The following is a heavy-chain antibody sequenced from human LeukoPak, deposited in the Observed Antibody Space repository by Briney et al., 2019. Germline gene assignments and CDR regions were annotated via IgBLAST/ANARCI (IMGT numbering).Heavy chain of an antibody. CDR3: ARRIGSRRHNWFDP. J-gene: IGHJ5*02. D-gene: IGHD6-13*01. CDR2: IYYSGST. Sequence: SETLSLTCTVSGGSISNYYWSWIRQPPGKGLEWIGYIYYSGSTNYNPSLKSRVTISVDTSKSQFSLNLSSVTAADTAVYYCARRIGSRRHNWFDPWGQGTLVTVSS. CDR1: GGSISNYY. V-gene: IGHV4-59*12.